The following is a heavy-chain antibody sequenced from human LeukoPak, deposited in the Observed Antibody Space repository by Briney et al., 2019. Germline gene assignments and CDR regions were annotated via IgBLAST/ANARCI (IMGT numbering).Heavy chain of an antibody. Sequence: SETLSLTCTVSGGSISSYYWSWIRQPPGKGLEWIGYIYYSGSTNYNPSLKSRVTISVDTSKNQFSLKLSSVTAADTAVYYCARGPQWLLFYFDYWGQGTLVTVSS. J-gene: IGHJ4*02. CDR2: IYYSGST. CDR1: GGSISSYY. D-gene: IGHD3-22*01. V-gene: IGHV4-59*01. CDR3: ARGPQWLLFYFDY.